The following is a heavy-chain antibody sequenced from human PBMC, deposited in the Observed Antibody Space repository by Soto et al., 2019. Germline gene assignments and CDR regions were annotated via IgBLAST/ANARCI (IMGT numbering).Heavy chain of an antibody. D-gene: IGHD6-13*01. V-gene: IGHV1-69*02. CDR3: ARVPVIAAAGIEY. J-gene: IGHJ4*02. CDR1: GGTFSSYT. Sequence: QVQLVQSGAEVKKPGSSVKVSCKASGGTFSSYTISWVRQAPGQGLEWMGRIIPILGIANYAQKLQGRVTITADKSTSTAYMELSSLRSEDTAVYYCARVPVIAAAGIEYWGQGTLVTVSS. CDR2: IIPILGIA.